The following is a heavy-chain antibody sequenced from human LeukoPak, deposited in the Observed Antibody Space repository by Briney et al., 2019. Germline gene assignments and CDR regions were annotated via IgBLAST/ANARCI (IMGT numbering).Heavy chain of an antibody. D-gene: IGHD3-10*01. Sequence: PSETLSLTCTVSGDSISSGNYWGWIRQPPGKGLEWIGSIFHTGSTYFNLSLKSRVTISVDTSKHQFSLRLSSVTAADTAVYYCARAEFTVVRGVIIDHWGQGTLVTVSS. J-gene: IGHJ5*02. CDR3: ARAEFTVVRGVIIDH. CDR1: GDSISSGNY. V-gene: IGHV4-38-2*02. CDR2: IFHTGST.